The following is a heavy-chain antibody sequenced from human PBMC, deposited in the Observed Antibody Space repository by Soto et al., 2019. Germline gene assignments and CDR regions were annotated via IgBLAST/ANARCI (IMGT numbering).Heavy chain of an antibody. CDR3: ARHGSHILTGYYFDY. CDR1: GCSISSSSYY. Sequence: SETLSLTCTVSGCSISSSSYYWGWIRQPPGKGLEWIGSIYYSGSTYYNPSLKSRVTISVDTSKNQFSLKLSSVTAADTAVYYCARHGSHILTGYYFDYWGQGTLVTVS. D-gene: IGHD3-9*01. CDR2: IYYSGST. V-gene: IGHV4-39*01. J-gene: IGHJ4*02.